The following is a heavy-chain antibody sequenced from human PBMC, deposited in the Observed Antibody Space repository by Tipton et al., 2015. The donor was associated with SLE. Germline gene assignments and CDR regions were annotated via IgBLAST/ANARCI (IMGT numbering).Heavy chain of an antibody. CDR1: GGSISSDNSY. V-gene: IGHV4-61*09. J-gene: IGHJ4*02. D-gene: IGHD6-13*01. Sequence: TLSLTCTVSGGSISSDNSYWSWVRQPAGKGLAWIGHIYTSGSTNYNPPLKSRVTISIDTSRNQFSLSLASVTAADTAIYYCTRDTSSWYRFFYWSQGTLVTVSS. CDR3: TRDTSSWYRFFY. CDR2: IYTSGST.